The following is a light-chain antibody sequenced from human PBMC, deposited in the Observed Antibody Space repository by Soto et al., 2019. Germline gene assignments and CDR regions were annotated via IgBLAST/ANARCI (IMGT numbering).Light chain of an antibody. Sequence: EIVMTQSPATLSVSPGERATISCRPSQSVADKLAWYQQKPGQAPRLLIYGASTRATGIPARFSGSGSGTEFTLNISSLQTEDFAIYYCQQYNNWPLTLGGGTKVEIK. V-gene: IGKV3-15*01. CDR2: GAS. CDR3: QQYNNWPLT. CDR1: QSVADK. J-gene: IGKJ4*01.